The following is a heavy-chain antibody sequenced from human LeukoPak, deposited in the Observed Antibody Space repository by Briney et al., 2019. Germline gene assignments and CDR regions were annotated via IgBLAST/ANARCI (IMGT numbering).Heavy chain of an antibody. Sequence: VASVKVSCTASGYTFTSYDINWVRQATGQGLEWMGWMNPNSGNTGYAQKFQGRVTMTRNTSISTAYMELSSLRSEDTAVYYCARGPVLLIFGVVPYYYGMDVWGQGTTVTVSS. J-gene: IGHJ6*02. CDR3: ARGPVLLIFGVVPYYYGMDV. CDR1: GYTFTSYD. D-gene: IGHD3-3*01. CDR2: MNPNSGNT. V-gene: IGHV1-8*01.